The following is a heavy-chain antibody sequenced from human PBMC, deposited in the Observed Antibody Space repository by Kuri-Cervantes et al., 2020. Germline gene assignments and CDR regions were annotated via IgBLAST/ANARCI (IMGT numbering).Heavy chain of an antibody. J-gene: IGHJ6*02. V-gene: IGHV1-8*01. CDR1: GYTFTSYD. CDR3: ARGLRSEQQLTAYGMDV. CDR2: MNPNSGNT. D-gene: IGHD6-13*01. Sequence: ASVKVSCNASGYTFTSYDINWVRQATGQGLEWMGWMNPNSGNTGYAQKFQGRVTMTRNTSISTAYMELSSLRSEDTAVYYCARGLRSEQQLTAYGMDVWGQGTTVTVSS.